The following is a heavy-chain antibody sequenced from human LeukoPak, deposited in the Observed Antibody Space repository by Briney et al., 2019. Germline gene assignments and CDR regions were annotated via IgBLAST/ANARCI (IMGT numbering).Heavy chain of an antibody. Sequence: HAGGSLRLSCAASGFTLSRYRMHWVRQVPGKGLVWVSRIEPDGSRITYADSLKGRFTMSRDNAKNTLYLQMNSLRAEDTAVYYCARDFAGGDDYWGQGTLVTVSS. V-gene: IGHV3-74*01. D-gene: IGHD3-16*01. CDR3: ARDFAGGDDY. CDR2: IEPDGSRI. CDR1: GFTLSRYR. J-gene: IGHJ4*01.